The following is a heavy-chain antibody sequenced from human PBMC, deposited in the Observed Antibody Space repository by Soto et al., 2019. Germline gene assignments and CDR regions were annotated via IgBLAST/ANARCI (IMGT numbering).Heavy chain of an antibody. J-gene: IGHJ6*02. CDR1: GYTFTSYY. D-gene: IGHD1-26*01. CDR2: INPSGGST. V-gene: IGHV1-46*01. CDR3: ARDRGGSYHYYYYGMDV. Sequence: ASVKVSCKASGYTFTSYYMHWMRQAPGQGLEWMGIINPSGGSTSYAQKFQGRVTMTRDTSTSTVYMELSSLRSEDTAVYYCARDRGGSYHYYYYGMDVWGQGTTVTVSS.